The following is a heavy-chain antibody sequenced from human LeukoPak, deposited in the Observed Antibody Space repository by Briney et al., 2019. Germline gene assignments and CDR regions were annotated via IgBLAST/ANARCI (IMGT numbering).Heavy chain of an antibody. CDR2: IYYSGST. V-gene: IGHV4-59*01. CDR1: GGSISSYY. J-gene: IGHJ6*02. D-gene: IGHD3-3*01. Sequence: PSETLSLTCTVSGGSISSYYWSWIRQPPGKGLEWIGYIYYSGSTNYNPSLKSRVTISVDTSKNQFSLKLSSVTAADTAVYYCARGAVFFGVVPYYYGMDVWGQGTTVTVSS. CDR3: ARGAVFFGVVPYYYGMDV.